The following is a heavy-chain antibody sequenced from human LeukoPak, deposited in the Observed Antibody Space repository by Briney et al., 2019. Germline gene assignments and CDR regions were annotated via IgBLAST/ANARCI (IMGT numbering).Heavy chain of an antibody. J-gene: IGHJ4*02. CDR3: ARAPQIGFSGFDKNY. CDR2: INSDGSRI. Sequence: GGSLRLSCAASGFTLSDYWMHWVRQAPGKGLVWVSRINSDGSRIIYADSVKGRFTISRDNAKNTVYLPMNSLRADDTAVYFCARAPQIGFSGFDKNYWGQGTLVTVSS. D-gene: IGHD5-12*01. V-gene: IGHV3-74*01. CDR1: GFTLSDYW.